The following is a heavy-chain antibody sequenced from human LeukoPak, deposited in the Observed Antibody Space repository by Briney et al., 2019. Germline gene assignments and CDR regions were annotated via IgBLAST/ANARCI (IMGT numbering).Heavy chain of an antibody. V-gene: IGHV4-4*07. CDR2: IYTSGST. Sequence: SETLSLTCTVSGGPISRYYWSWIRQPAGKGLEWIGRIYTSGSTNYNPSLKSRVTMSVDTSKNQLSLKLRSVTAADTAVYYCARGSAYCGGDCYVPAFDIWGQGTMVTVSS. CDR1: GGPISRYY. J-gene: IGHJ3*02. CDR3: ARGSAYCGGDCYVPAFDI. D-gene: IGHD2-21*02.